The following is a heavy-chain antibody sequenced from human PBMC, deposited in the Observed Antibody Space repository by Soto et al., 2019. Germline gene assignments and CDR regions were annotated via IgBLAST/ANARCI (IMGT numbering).Heavy chain of an antibody. Sequence: QVQLVQSGAEEKKPGSSGKVSCKASGGTFSSFAISWVRQAPGQGLEWMGGIIPIFGTANYAQKFQGRVTITADESTSTAYMELSSLRSEDTAVYYCARDGDGRRRSGMDYWGQGTLVTVSS. D-gene: IGHD3-10*01. J-gene: IGHJ4*02. CDR1: GGTFSSFA. CDR2: IIPIFGTA. CDR3: ARDGDGRRRSGMDY. V-gene: IGHV1-69*12.